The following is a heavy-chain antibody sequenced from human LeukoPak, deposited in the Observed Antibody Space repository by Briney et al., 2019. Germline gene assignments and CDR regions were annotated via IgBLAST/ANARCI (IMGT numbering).Heavy chain of an antibody. V-gene: IGHV3-23*01. Sequence: GGSLRLSYAASGFTFSSYAMSWVRQAPGKGLEWVSAISGSGGSTYYADSVKGRFTISRYNSKNTLYLQMNSLRAEDTAVYYCAAGHIVVVPAVYRGWGQGTLVTVSS. CDR3: AAGHIVVVPAVYRG. CDR1: GFTFSSYA. D-gene: IGHD2-2*01. CDR2: ISGSGGST. J-gene: IGHJ4*02.